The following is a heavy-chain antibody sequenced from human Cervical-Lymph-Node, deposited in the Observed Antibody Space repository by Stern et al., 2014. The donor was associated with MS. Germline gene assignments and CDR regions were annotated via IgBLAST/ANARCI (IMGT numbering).Heavy chain of an antibody. Sequence: QVQLQESGPGLVKPSETLSLTCTVSGGSISSYYWSWIRQPPGQGLEWIGYIYYSGSTNYNPSLKSRVTISVDTSKNQFSLKLSSVTAADTAVYYCARDRSEPWYFDLWGRGTLVTVSS. D-gene: IGHD5-12*01. J-gene: IGHJ2*01. CDR1: GGSISSYY. V-gene: IGHV4-59*01. CDR2: IYYSGST. CDR3: ARDRSEPWYFDL.